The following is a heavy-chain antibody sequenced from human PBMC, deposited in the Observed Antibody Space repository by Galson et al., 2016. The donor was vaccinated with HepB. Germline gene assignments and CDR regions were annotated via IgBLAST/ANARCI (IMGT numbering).Heavy chain of an antibody. CDR3: VQGSTAPAV. CDR1: GFTFSNYG. D-gene: IGHD1-26*01. J-gene: IGHJ6*04. CDR2: ISRSGDST. Sequence: SLRLSCAASGFTFSNYGMTWVRQAPGKGLEVVSSISRSGDSTDYADTVKGRFTISRDNSKNTRSLQMNSLTADDTAIYHCVQGSTAPAVWGKGTTVTVSS. V-gene: IGHV3-23*01.